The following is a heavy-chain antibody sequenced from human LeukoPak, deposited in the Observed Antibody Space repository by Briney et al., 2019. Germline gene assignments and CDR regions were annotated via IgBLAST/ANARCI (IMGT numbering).Heavy chain of an antibody. Sequence: ASVKVSCKASGYTFTGSYMHWVRRAPGQGLEWMGWINPNSGGTNYAQKFQGRVTMTRDTSISTAYMELSRLRSDDTAVYYCARDRIRSIAVAGTGLIDYWGQGTLVTVSS. CDR3: ARDRIRSIAVAGTGLIDY. V-gene: IGHV1-2*02. CDR1: GYTFTGSY. D-gene: IGHD6-19*01. J-gene: IGHJ4*02. CDR2: INPNSGGT.